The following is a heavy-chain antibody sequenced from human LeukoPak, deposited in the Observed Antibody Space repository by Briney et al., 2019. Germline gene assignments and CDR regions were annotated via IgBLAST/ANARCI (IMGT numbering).Heavy chain of an antibody. Sequence: SQTLSLTCAISGDSVSSNTAAWNWIRQSPSRGLEWLGRTYYRSKWYNDYAVSVKSRITINPDTSKNQFSLQLNSVTPEDTAVYYCARDRTNGQWLVRTPYYFDYWGQGTLVTVSS. CDR2: TYYRSKWYN. V-gene: IGHV6-1*01. J-gene: IGHJ4*02. D-gene: IGHD6-19*01. CDR1: GDSVSSNTAA. CDR3: ARDRTNGQWLVRTPYYFDY.